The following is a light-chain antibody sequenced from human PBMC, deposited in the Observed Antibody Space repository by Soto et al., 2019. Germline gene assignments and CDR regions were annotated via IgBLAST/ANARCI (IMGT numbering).Light chain of an antibody. J-gene: IGLJ2*01. V-gene: IGLV3-21*02. CDR2: DDS. Sequence: SYELTQPPSVSVAPGQTARMTCAGNNIGSKSVHWYQKRPGQAPVLVVYDDSDRPSGIPERFSGSNSGSTATLTISRVEAGDEADYFCQVWDITSDHVVFGGGTQLTVL. CDR3: QVWDITSDHVV. CDR1: NIGSKS.